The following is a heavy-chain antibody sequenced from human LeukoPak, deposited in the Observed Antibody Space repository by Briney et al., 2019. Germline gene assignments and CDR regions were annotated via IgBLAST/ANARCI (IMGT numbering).Heavy chain of an antibody. V-gene: IGHV6-1*01. CDR3: ARGPLGSSGWYVPAPAHY. CDR1: GDSVSSNSAA. CDR2: TYYRSKWYS. Sequence: SQTLSLTCAISGDSVSSNSAAWNWIRQSPSRGLEWLGRTYYRSKWYSYYAVSVKSRITINPDTSKNQFSLQLNSVTPEDTAVYYCARGPLGSSGWYVPAPAHYWGQGTLVTVSS. J-gene: IGHJ4*02. D-gene: IGHD6-19*01.